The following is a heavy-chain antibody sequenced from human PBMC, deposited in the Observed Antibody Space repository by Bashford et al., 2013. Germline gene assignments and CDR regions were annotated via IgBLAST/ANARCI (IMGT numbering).Heavy chain of an antibody. J-gene: IGHJ5*01. CDR1: GFSFTSYW. CDR3: ARDLGYITYRLGCFDA. D-gene: IGHD3-16*01. Sequence: GESLKISCKGYGFSFTSYWIAWVRQMPGKGLEWMGIIYPADSDTRYSPSSKARSPSQPNKSDTTAYLQWSSLNGPRTTAIYYCARDLGYITYRLGCFDAVGPGTLVHRLL. V-gene: IGHV5-51*01. CDR2: IYPADSDT.